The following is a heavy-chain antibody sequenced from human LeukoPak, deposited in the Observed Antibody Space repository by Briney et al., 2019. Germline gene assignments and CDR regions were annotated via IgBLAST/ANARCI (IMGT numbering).Heavy chain of an antibody. D-gene: IGHD3-22*01. CDR1: GFTFSAYS. CDR3: ARTYYYDSSGYREDWFDP. J-gene: IGHJ5*02. V-gene: IGHV3-21*01. CDR2: ISSSSSYM. Sequence: GGSLRLSCAASGFTFSAYSMNWVRQAPGKGLEWVSSISSSSSYMYYADSVKGRLTISRDNAKKSLYLQMNSLRAEDTAVYYCARTYYYDSSGYREDWFDPWGQGTLVTVSS.